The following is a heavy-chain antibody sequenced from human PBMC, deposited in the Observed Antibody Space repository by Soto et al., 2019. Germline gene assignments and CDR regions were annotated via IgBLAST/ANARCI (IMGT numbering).Heavy chain of an antibody. CDR1: GFAFYYYN. J-gene: IGHJ4*01. Sequence: PGGSLRLSCAASGFAFYYYNMNWVRQAPGRGLEWVSSISGSGIDIHFTDSVKGRFTISRDDAKTSLYLQMDSLRPEDTAIYYCAREGPTNYTDYHFDLWGHGALVTVSS. D-gene: IGHD3-16*01. CDR2: ISGSGIDI. V-gene: IGHV3-21*01. CDR3: AREGPTNYTDYHFDL.